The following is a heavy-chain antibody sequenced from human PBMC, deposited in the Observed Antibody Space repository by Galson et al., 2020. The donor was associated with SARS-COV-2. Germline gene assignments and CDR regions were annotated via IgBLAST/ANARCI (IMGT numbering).Heavy chain of an antibody. J-gene: IGHJ4*02. V-gene: IGHV2-70*11. CDR1: GFSPSTSGMC. D-gene: IGHD5-12*01. CDR2: IDWDDDK. Sequence: SGPTLVKPTQTLTLTCTFSGFSPSTSGMCVSWIRHPPGKALEWLARIDWDDDKYYSPSLKTRLTISKDTSKNQVVLTMTNMDPVDTATYYCARVYSGYVALDYWGQGTLVTVSS. CDR3: ARVYSGYVALDY.